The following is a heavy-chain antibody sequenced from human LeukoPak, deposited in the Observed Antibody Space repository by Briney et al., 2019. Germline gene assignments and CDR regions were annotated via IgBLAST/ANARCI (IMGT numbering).Heavy chain of an antibody. V-gene: IGHV3-7*05. J-gene: IGHJ4*02. Sequence: PGGSLRLSCAASGXTFSRYWMSWVRQAPGKGLEWVANIKQDGSERYYVDSVKGRFTISRDNAKNSLYLQMNSLRAEDTAVYYCSYGDLDFDYWGQGTLVTVSS. CDR2: IKQDGSER. D-gene: IGHD4-17*01. CDR3: SYGDLDFDY. CDR1: GXTFSRYW.